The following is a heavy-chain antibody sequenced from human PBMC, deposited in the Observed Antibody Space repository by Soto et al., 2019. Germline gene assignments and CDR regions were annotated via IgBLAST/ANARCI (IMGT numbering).Heavy chain of an antibody. Sequence: PSETLSLTCAVSGGSISSSNWWSWVRQPPGKGLEWIGEIYHGGSTNYNPSLKSRVTISVDKSKNQFSLKLSSVTAADTAVYYCAREVAVAGTGGGMDVWGQGTTVTVSS. J-gene: IGHJ6*02. CDR3: AREVAVAGTGGGMDV. D-gene: IGHD6-19*01. CDR2: IYHGGST. V-gene: IGHV4-4*02. CDR1: GGSISSSNW.